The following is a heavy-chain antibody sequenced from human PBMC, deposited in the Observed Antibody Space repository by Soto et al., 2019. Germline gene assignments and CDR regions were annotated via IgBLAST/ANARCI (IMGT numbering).Heavy chain of an antibody. J-gene: IGHJ4*02. CDR2: IIPIFGTA. CDR3: ARVPGAVAGDFYYFDY. V-gene: IGHV1-69*12. CDR1: GGTFSSYA. D-gene: IGHD6-19*01. Sequence: QVQLVQSGAEVKKPGSSVKVSCKASGGTFSSYAISWVRQAPGQGLEWMGGIIPIFGTANYAQKFQGRVTITADDSTSTAYMELSSLRSEDTAVYYCARVPGAVAGDFYYFDYWGQGTLVTVSS.